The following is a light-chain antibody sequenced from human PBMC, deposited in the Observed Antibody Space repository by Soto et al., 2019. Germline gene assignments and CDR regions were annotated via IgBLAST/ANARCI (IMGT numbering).Light chain of an antibody. J-gene: IGKJ1*01. CDR2: GAS. CDR1: QSVSSN. V-gene: IGKV3-15*01. CDR3: QQYNNWPPRT. Sequence: EMVMTQSPATLSVSPGERATLSCRASQSVSSNLAWYQQQPGQAPRLLIYGASTRATGFPARFSGSGSGTEFTLTISSLQSEDFAVYYCQQYNNWPPRTFGQGTKVEIK.